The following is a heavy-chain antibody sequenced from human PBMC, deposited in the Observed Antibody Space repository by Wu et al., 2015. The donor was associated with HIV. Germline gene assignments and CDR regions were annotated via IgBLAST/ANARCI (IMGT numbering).Heavy chain of an antibody. CDR3: ARGSILEMSTASFYYYVMDV. V-gene: IGHV1-69*13. CDR1: GATFRNHA. D-gene: IGHD1-26*01. Sequence: QVHLLQSGAEVKKPGSSVRVSCKASGATFRNHAVSWVRQAPGQGLEWMGRIIPISGTANYAQRFQGRVTITADKPTNTAYMGLSSLSSDDTAVYYCARGSILEMSTASFYYYVMDVWGQGTTVTVSS. CDR2: IIPISGTA. J-gene: IGHJ6*02.